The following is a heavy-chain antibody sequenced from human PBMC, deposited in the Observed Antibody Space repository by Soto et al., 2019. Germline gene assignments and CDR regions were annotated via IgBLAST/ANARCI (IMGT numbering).Heavy chain of an antibody. D-gene: IGHD3-22*01. CDR1: GFTFSNEN. Sequence: EVQLVESGGGLVKPGGSLRLSCAVSGFTFSNENMNWVRQVPGKGLEWVSSISSRSTFMNYADSVKGRFTISRDNDKSSLYLQMNSLRAEDTAVYYCARDPPLSRIVVVGVVDFWGQGTLVSVSS. CDR3: ARDPPLSRIVVVGVVDF. V-gene: IGHV3-21*06. J-gene: IGHJ4*02. CDR2: ISSRSTFM.